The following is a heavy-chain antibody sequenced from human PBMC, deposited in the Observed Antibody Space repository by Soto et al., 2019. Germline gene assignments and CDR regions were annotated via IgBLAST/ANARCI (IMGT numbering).Heavy chain of an antibody. V-gene: IGHV1-24*01. CDR1: GYTLTELS. CDR3: ATVDFWSGYQTSPWWFDP. CDR2: FDPEDGET. Sequence: GASVKVSCKVSGYTLTELSMHWVRQAPGKGLEWMGGFDPEDGETIYAQKFQGRVTMTEDTSTDTAYMELSSLRSEDTAVYYCATVDFWSGYQTSPWWFDPWGQGTLVTVSS. D-gene: IGHD3-3*01. J-gene: IGHJ5*02.